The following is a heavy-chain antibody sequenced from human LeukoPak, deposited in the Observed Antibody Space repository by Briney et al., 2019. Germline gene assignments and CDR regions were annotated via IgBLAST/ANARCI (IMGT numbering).Heavy chain of an antibody. J-gene: IGHJ4*02. CDR3: ARTVREEYSSSYGFDY. V-gene: IGHV1-2*02. CDR2: INPNSGGT. Sequence: GASVKVSCKASGYTFTGYYMHWLRPAPGQGLEWMGWINPNSGGTNYAQKFQGRVSMTRDTSISTAYMELSRLRSDDTAVYYCARTVREEYSSSYGFDYWGQGTLVTVSS. CDR1: GYTFTGYY. D-gene: IGHD6-6*01.